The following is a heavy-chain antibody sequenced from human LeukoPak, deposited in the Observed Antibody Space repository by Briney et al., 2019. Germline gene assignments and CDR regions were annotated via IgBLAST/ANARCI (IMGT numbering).Heavy chain of an antibody. J-gene: IGHJ4*02. CDR1: GFTFSSYD. Sequence: TGGSLRLSCAASGFTFSSYDMHWVRQLTGKGLEWVSGIGTAGDTYYLGSVKGRFTISRENAKNSLYLQMNSLRAEDTAVYYCARWYCSSTSCYYDYWGQGTLVTVSS. D-gene: IGHD2-2*01. CDR2: IGTAGDT. V-gene: IGHV3-13*01. CDR3: ARWYCSSTSCYYDY.